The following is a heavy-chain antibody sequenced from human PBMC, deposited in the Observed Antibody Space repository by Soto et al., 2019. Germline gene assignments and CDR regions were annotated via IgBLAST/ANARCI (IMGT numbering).Heavy chain of an antibody. CDR3: ARGQGPPHYYYGMDV. J-gene: IGHJ6*02. V-gene: IGHV1-3*01. Sequence: QVQLVQSGAEVKKPGASVKVPCKASGYTFTSYAMHWVRQAPGQRLEWMGWINAGNGNTKYSQKFQGRVTINRDASASTAYTELSSLRSEDTAVYYCARGQGPPHYYYGMDVWGQGTTVTVSS. CDR2: INAGNGNT. CDR1: GYTFTSYA.